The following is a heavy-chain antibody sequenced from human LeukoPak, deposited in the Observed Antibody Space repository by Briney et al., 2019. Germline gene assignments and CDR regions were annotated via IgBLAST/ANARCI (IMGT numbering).Heavy chain of an antibody. J-gene: IGHJ4*02. D-gene: IGHD5-18*01. V-gene: IGHV3-48*01. CDR3: ARVEGGYIIDY. CDR1: GFTFSSYS. CDR2: ISSSSSTI. Sequence: PGGSLRLSCAASGFTFSSYSMNWVRQAPGKGLEWVSYISSSSSTIYYADSVKGRFTISRDNAKNSLYLQMNSLRAEDTAVYYCARVEGGYIIDYWGQGTLVTVSS.